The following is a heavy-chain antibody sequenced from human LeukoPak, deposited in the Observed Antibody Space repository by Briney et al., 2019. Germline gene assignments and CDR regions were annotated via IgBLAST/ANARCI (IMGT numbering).Heavy chain of an antibody. CDR3: ARTVAGIIDY. V-gene: IGHV4-39*01. Sequence: SATLALTCTVSGGSISSSSYYWGWIRQPPGKGLEWIGSIYYSGSTYYNPSLKSPVTISIDTSKDQFSLKLSSVTASDTAVYYCARTVAGIIDYWGQGTLVTVSS. J-gene: IGHJ4*02. CDR2: IYYSGST. D-gene: IGHD6-19*01. CDR1: GGSISSSSYY.